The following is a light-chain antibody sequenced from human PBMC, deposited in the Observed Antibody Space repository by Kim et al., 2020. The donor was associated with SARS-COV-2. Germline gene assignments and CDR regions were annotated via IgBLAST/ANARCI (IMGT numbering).Light chain of an antibody. CDR2: GKN. CDR1: SLRSYY. J-gene: IGLJ2*01. V-gene: IGLV3-19*01. Sequence: SSELTQDPAVSVALGQTVRITCKGDSLRSYYATWYQQKPGQAPIIVIYGKNNRPSVIPDRFSGSSSGNTASLTITGTKGGDEADYYCNSRDSNDNVVFGGGTPLTVL. CDR3: NSRDSNDNVV.